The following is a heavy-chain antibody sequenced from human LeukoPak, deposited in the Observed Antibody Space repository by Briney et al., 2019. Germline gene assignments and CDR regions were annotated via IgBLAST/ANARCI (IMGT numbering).Heavy chain of an antibody. V-gene: IGHV1-69*06. CDR3: ARDLSGDVLTAPFDY. CDR1: GGTFSSYA. J-gene: IGHJ4*02. Sequence: SVKVSCKASGGTFSSYAISWVRQAPGQGLEWMGGIIPIFGTANYAQKFQDRVTITADKSTSTAYVELSSLRSEDTAVYYCARDLSGDVLTAPFDYWGQGTLVTVSS. D-gene: IGHD1-1*01. CDR2: IIPIFGTA.